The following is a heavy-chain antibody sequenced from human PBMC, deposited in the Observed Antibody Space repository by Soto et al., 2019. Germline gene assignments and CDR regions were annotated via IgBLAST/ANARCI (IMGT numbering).Heavy chain of an antibody. J-gene: IGHJ5*02. CDR3: ARDPMKLKWFDP. CDR2: IIPILGIA. CDR1: GGTFSSYA. V-gene: IGHV1-69*04. Sequence: SVKVSCKASGGTFSSYAISWVRQAPGQGLEWMGRIIPILGIANYAQKFQGRVTITADKSTSTAYMELSSLRSEDTAVYYCARDPMKLKWFDPWGQGTLVTVSS. D-gene: IGHD1-1*01.